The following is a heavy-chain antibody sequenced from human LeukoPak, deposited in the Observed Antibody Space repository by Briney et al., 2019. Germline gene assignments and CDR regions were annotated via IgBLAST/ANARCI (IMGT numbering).Heavy chain of an antibody. Sequence: SETLSLTCTVSGGSISSYYWSWIRQPPGKGLEWIGYIYYSGSTNYNPSLMSRVTISVDTSKNQFSLKLSSVTAADTAVYYCARGPSGSYYSHDFWGQGTLVTVSS. CDR2: IYYSGST. D-gene: IGHD1-26*01. J-gene: IGHJ4*02. CDR1: GGSISSYY. CDR3: ARGPSGSYYSHDF. V-gene: IGHV4-59*01.